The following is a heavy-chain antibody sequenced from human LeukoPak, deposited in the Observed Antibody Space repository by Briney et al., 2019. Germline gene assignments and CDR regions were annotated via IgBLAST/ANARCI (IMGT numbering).Heavy chain of an antibody. V-gene: IGHV4-59*01. J-gene: IGHJ4*02. CDR2: IYYSGST. CDR3: ARLGAGPTYYDFWSGYSSFYFGY. D-gene: IGHD3-3*01. Sequence: SETLSLTCTVSGSSISSYYWSWIRQPPGKGLEWIGYIYYSGSTNYNPSLKSRVTISVDTSKNQFSLKLSSVTAADTAVYYCARLGAGPTYYDFWSGYSSFYFGYWGQGTLVTVSS. CDR1: GSSISSYY.